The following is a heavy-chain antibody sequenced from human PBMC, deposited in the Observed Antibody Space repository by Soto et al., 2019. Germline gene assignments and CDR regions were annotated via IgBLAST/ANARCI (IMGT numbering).Heavy chain of an antibody. Sequence: SETLSLTCTVSGGSISSGGYSWSWIRQPPGKGLEWIGYIYHSGSTYYNSSLKSRVTISVDRSKNQFSLKLSSVTAADTAVYYCARVPGPWGQGTLVTVSS. V-gene: IGHV4-30-2*01. CDR3: ARVPGP. CDR1: GGSISSGGYS. CDR2: IYHSGST. J-gene: IGHJ5*02.